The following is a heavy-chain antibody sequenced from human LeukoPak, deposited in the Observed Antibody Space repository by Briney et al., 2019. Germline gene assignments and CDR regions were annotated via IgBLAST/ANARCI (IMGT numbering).Heavy chain of an antibody. V-gene: IGHV3-23*01. CDR3: AMCRQ. J-gene: IGHJ4*02. Sequence: GGSLRLSCATSGFTFSNYAMSWARLPPGKGLQWVSAVDSSGDRKYYADSVKGRFTISRDNSKNTLYLHMNSLRAEDTAIYYCAMCRQWGQGTLVTVSS. CDR2: VDSSGDRK. CDR1: GFTFSNYA.